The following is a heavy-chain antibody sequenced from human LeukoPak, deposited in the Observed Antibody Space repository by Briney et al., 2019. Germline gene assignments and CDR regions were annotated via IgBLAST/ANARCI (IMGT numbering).Heavy chain of an antibody. V-gene: IGHV3-74*01. J-gene: IGHJ4*02. CDR1: GFTFSSHW. CDR2: IDSDGRIT. D-gene: IGHD1-1*01. Sequence: PGWALTLSRAASGFTFSSHWMHWVRQAPGKGLVWVSRIDSDGRITTYADSVKGRFTISRDNAKNTLYLQMNTLRDEDTAVYYCARDYNWNPPDYWGQGTLVTVSS. CDR3: ARDYNWNPPDY.